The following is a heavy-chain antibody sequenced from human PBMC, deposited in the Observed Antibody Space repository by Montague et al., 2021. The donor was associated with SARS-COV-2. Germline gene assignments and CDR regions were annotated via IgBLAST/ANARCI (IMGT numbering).Heavy chain of an antibody. CDR1: GDSITSYY. V-gene: IGHV4-34*01. CDR3: ARGRIEVSMIVVVLTGASYYMDV. CDR2: INNSGST. Sequence: SETLSLTCTVSGDSITSYYWTWIRQPPGKGLEWIGEINNSGSTNYNPSLKSRVTISVDTSKNQFSLKLHSVTAADTAVYYCARGRIEVSMIVVVLTGASYYMDVWGKGTTVTVSS. D-gene: IGHD3-22*01. J-gene: IGHJ6*03.